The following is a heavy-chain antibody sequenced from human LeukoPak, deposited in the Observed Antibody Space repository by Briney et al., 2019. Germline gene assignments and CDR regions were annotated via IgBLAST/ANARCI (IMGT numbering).Heavy chain of an antibody. J-gene: IGHJ5*02. CDR1: GGTFSSYA. CDR3: ARDGVSAIAVAGTSPDNWFDP. V-gene: IGHV1-69*04. Sequence: ASVKVSCKASGGTFSSYAISWVRQAPGQGLEWMGRIIPILGIANYAQKFQGRVTITADKSTSTAYMELSSLRSEDTAVYYCARDGVSAIAVAGTSPDNWFDPWGQGTLVTVSS. D-gene: IGHD6-19*01. CDR2: IIPILGIA.